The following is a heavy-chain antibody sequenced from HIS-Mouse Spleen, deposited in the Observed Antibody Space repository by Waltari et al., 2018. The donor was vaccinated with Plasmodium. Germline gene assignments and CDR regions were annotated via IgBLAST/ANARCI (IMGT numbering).Heavy chain of an antibody. V-gene: IGHV3-7*01. CDR2: IKQDGSEK. Sequence: EVQLVESGGGLVQPGGSLRLPCAPAGSPCCCYWMSRVRQPPGKGLEWVANIKQDGSEKYYVDSVKGRFTISRDNAKNSLYLQMNSLRAEDTAVYYCASSWYWYFDLWGRGTLVTVSS. CDR1: GSPCCCYW. CDR3: ASSWYWYFDL. J-gene: IGHJ2*01. D-gene: IGHD6-13*01.